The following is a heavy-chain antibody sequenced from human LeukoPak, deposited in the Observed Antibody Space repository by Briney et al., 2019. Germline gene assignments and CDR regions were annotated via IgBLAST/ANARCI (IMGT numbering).Heavy chain of an antibody. J-gene: IGHJ5*02. Sequence: GGSLRLSCAASGITVSSKYMSWVRQAPGKGLEWVSVMQSGGSTYYADSVKGRFTISRDNSKNTLYLQMNSLRAEDTAVYYCARDLDIVVVPASWFYPWGQGTLVTVSS. CDR3: ARDLDIVVVPASWFYP. CDR1: GITVSSKY. CDR2: MQSGGST. V-gene: IGHV3-53*01. D-gene: IGHD2-2*03.